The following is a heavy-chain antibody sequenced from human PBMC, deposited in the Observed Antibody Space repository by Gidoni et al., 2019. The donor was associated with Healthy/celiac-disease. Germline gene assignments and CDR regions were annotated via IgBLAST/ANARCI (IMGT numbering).Heavy chain of an antibody. CDR3: ARDMGQSIGGFDY. CDR1: GFTVSSNY. J-gene: IGHJ4*02. V-gene: IGHV3-66*02. CDR2: IYSGGST. D-gene: IGHD3-10*01. Sequence: EVQLVESGGGLVQPGGSLRLSCAASGFTVSSNYMSLVRQAPGKGLEWVSVIYSGGSTYYADSVKGRFTISRDNSKNTLYLQMNSLRAEDTAVYYCARDMGQSIGGFDYWGQGTLVTVSS.